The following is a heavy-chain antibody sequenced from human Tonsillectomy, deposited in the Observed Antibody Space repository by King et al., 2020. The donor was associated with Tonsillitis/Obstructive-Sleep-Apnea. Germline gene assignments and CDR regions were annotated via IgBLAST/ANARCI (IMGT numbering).Heavy chain of an antibody. CDR2: IYNSGST. J-gene: IGHJ4*02. V-gene: IGHV4-39*02. Sequence: QLQESGPGLVKPSETLSLTCTVSGGSISSSTYYWGWLRQPPGKGLEWIGSIYNSGSTYYNPSLKSRVTISVDTSKNPFSLKLSSVTAADTAVYYCAREGEYSSTNYFDYWGQGTLVTVSS. CDR3: AREGEYSSTNYFDY. D-gene: IGHD6-6*01. CDR1: GGSISSSTYY.